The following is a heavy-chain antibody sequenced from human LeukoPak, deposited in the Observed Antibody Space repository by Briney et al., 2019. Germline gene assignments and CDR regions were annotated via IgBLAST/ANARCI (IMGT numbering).Heavy chain of an antibody. D-gene: IGHD2-15*01. Sequence: ASVKVSCKASGYTFTSYAIHWVRQAPGQSLEWMGWINAGDGNAKYSQKFQGRVTITSDTSASTAYMELSSLKSEDTAVYYCARDNQWLCSIGTCYRSFDYWGQGTLVTVSS. CDR3: ARDNQWLCSIGTCYRSFDY. CDR1: GYTFTSYA. V-gene: IGHV1-3*01. CDR2: INAGDGNA. J-gene: IGHJ4*02.